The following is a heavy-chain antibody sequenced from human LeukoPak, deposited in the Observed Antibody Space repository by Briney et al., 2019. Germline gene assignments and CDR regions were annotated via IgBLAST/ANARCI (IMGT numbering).Heavy chain of an antibody. CDR2: ISGSGGST. Sequence: GGSLRLSCAASGFTFSSYAMSWVRQAPGKGLEWVSAISGSGGSTYYADSVKGRFTISRGNSKNTLYLQMNSLRAEDTAVYYCAKVYSSINYFDYWGQGTLVTVSS. CDR3: AKVYSSINYFDY. J-gene: IGHJ4*02. V-gene: IGHV3-23*01. CDR1: GFTFSSYA. D-gene: IGHD6-13*01.